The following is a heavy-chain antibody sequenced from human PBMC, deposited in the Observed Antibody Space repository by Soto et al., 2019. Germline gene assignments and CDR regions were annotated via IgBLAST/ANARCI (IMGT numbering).Heavy chain of an antibody. CDR1: GFTFSHYA. Sequence: EVQLLESGGGLVQPGGSLRLSCAASGFTFSHYAMSWVRLAPGKRLEWVSTISGGDGSTYYADSVKGRFTISRDNSKNTLYLQMSSLRAEDTAVYYCAKKYHYGSGSYLYYFDYWGQGTLVTVSS. D-gene: IGHD3-10*01. CDR3: AKKYHYGSGSYLYYFDY. J-gene: IGHJ4*02. V-gene: IGHV3-23*01. CDR2: ISGGDGST.